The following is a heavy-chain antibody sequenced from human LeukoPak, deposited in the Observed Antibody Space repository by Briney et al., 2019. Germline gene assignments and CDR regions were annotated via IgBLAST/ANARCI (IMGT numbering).Heavy chain of an antibody. J-gene: IGHJ6*03. D-gene: IGHD3-3*01. CDR1: GGSISSGDYY. Sequence: SETLSLTCTVSGGSISSGDYYWSWIRQPPGKGLEWIGYIYYSGSTYYNPSLKSRVTISVDTSKNQFSLKLSSVTAADTAVYYCARVPGYYDFWSGISGYMDVWGKGTTVTVSS. CDR2: IYYSGST. V-gene: IGHV4-30-4*08. CDR3: ARVPGYYDFWSGISGYMDV.